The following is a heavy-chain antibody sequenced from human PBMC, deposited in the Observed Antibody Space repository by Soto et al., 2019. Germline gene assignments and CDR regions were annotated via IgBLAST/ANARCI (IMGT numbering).Heavy chain of an antibody. CDR1: GYTFTSQG. V-gene: IGHV1-18*01. CDR3: ARVVGGGYYFDY. D-gene: IGHD3-16*01. Sequence: ASVKVSCKASGYTFTSQGISWVRQAPGQGLEWMGWISPYNGNTNYAQKFQGRVTMTTDTSTTTAYMELKSLRSDDTAVYYCARVVGGGYYFDYWGQGTLVTVSS. J-gene: IGHJ4*02. CDR2: ISPYNGNT.